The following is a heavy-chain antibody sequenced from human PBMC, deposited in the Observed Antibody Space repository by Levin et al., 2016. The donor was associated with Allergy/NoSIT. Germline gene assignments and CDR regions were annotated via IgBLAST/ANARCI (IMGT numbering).Heavy chain of an antibody. V-gene: IGHV3-23*01. CDR2: ISGSGGST. J-gene: IGHJ4*02. D-gene: IGHD3-10*01. CDR3: AKDPAVRGNPPLSY. Sequence: GGSLRLSCAASGFTFSSYAMSWVRQAPGKGLEWVSAISGSGGSTYYADSVKGRFTISRDNSKNTLYLQMNSLRAEDTAVYYCAKDPAVRGNPPLSYWGQGTLVTVSS. CDR1: GFTFSSYA.